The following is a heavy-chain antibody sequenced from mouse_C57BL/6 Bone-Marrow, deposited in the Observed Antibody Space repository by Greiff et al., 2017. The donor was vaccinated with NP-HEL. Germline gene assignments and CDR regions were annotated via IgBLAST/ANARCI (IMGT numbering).Heavy chain of an antibody. CDR2: INPSNGGT. J-gene: IGHJ1*03. Sequence: QVQLQQPGTELVKPGASVKLSCKASGYTFTSYWLHWVKQRPGQGLEWIGNINPSNGGTNYNEKFKSKATLTVDKSSSTAYMQLSSLTSEDSAVYYCARDYYGTSTRRYFDVWGTGTTVTVSS. CDR3: ARDYYGTSTRRYFDV. CDR1: GYTFTSYW. V-gene: IGHV1-53*01. D-gene: IGHD1-1*01.